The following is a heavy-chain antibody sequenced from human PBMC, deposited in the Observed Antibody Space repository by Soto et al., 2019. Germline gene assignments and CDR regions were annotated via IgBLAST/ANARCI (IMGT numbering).Heavy chain of an antibody. CDR1: GFTFSSYA. Sequence: PGGSLRLSCAASGFTFSSYAMSWVRQAPGKGLEWVAVISYDGSNKYYADSVKGRLTISRDNSKNTLYLQMNGLRDEDTAVYYCARDTFTYSRGFMRGRYSGLDVWGQGTTVTVSS. V-gene: IGHV3-30*03. J-gene: IGHJ6*02. CDR2: ISYDGSNK. CDR3: ARDTFTYSRGFMRGRYSGLDV. D-gene: IGHD3-10*01.